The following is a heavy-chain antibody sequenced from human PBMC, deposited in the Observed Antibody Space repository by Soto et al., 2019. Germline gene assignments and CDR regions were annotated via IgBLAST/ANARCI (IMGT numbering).Heavy chain of an antibody. CDR3: ARDRASSGCYFDY. D-gene: IGHD3-22*01. Sequence: QVQLVESGGGVVQPGRSLRLSCAASGFTFSSYAMHWVRQAPGKGLEWVAVISYDGSNKYYADSVKGRFTISRDNSKNTLYLQMNSLRAEDTAVYYCARDRASSGCYFDYWGQGTLVTVSS. V-gene: IGHV3-30-3*01. J-gene: IGHJ4*02. CDR2: ISYDGSNK. CDR1: GFTFSSYA.